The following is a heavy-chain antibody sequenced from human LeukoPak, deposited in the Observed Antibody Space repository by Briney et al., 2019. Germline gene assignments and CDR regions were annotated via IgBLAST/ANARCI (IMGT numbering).Heavy chain of an antibody. CDR3: AKGDSGYYTFFDY. D-gene: IGHD3-22*01. J-gene: IGHJ4*02. CDR1: AFTFSTYG. V-gene: IGHV3-30*18. CDR2: ISYDGSNK. Sequence: PGGSLRLSCAASAFTFSTYGMHWVRQAPGKGLEWVAVISYDGSNKYYADSVKGRFTISRDNSKNTLYLQMNSLRTEDTAVYYCAKGDSGYYTFFDYWGQGTLVTVSS.